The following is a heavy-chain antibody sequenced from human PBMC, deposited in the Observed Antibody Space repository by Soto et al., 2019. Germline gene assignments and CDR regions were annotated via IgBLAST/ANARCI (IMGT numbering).Heavy chain of an antibody. CDR1: GGSFKRGSYS. J-gene: IGHJ4*02. CDR2: VYHTGRT. CDR3: ARDFAYFDS. D-gene: IGHD3-3*01. V-gene: IGHV4-61*01. Sequence: QVQLQESGPGLVKPSEPLSLTCTVSGGSFKRGSYSWSWIRQPPGKGLEWIGYVYHTGRTSYNPSLKSRVSISMDTSKNQFSLNLDSVTAADTAVYFCARDFAYFDSWGQGTLVTVSS.